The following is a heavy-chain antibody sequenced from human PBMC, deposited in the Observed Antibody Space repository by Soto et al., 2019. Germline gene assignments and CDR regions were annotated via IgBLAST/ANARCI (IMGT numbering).Heavy chain of an antibody. CDR2: IDYYGTNR. CDR1: GFTVDNG. D-gene: IGHD2-8*01. Sequence: GGSLRLSCSTSGFTVDNGMTWVRQTPGKGLEWVSTIDYYGTNRHYADSVKGRFTISRDKARNTVALQMSNLRAEDTALYYYVSWVSAHLDKWGPGTLVTVSS. J-gene: IGHJ4*02. V-gene: IGHV3-23*05. CDR3: VSWVSAHLDK.